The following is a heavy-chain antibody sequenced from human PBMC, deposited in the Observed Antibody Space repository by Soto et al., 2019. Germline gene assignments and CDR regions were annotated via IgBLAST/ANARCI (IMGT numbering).Heavy chain of an antibody. CDR1: GDSMSRGDYY. CDR2: IYHTGRT. J-gene: IGHJ3*02. Sequence: QVQLQESGPGLVKPSQTLSLSCTVSGDSMSRGDYYWSWIRQPPGKGLEWIGFIYHTGRTYYSPSMKGRVTISVDTSKNQFSLKLSSVTAADTVVYYCASVPIYVYGVFSRVFDMWGQGTMVTVSS. D-gene: IGHD2-8*01. CDR3: ASVPIYVYGVFSRVFDM. V-gene: IGHV4-30-4*01.